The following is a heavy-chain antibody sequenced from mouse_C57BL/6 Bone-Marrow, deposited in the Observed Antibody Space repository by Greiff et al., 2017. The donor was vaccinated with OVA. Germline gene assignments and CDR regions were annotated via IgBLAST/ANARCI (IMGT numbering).Heavy chain of an antibody. CDR2: IHPNSGST. Sequence: QVQLQQPGAELVKPGASVKLSCKASGYTFTSYWMHWVKQRPGQGLEWIGMIHPNSGSTNYNEKFKSKATLTVDKSSSTAYMKRSSLTSEDSAVYDCARESGGFAYWGQGTLVTVSA. CDR3: ARESGGFAY. V-gene: IGHV1-64*01. CDR1: GYTFTSYW. J-gene: IGHJ3*01.